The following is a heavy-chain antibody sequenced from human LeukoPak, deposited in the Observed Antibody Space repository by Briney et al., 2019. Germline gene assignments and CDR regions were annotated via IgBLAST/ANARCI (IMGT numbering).Heavy chain of an antibody. D-gene: IGHD1-26*01. J-gene: IGHJ4*02. Sequence: RSGGSLRLSCAASGFTFSSHWMHWVRQAPGKGLVWVSRINSDGSSTDYADSVKGRFTISRDNAKNSLYLQMNSLRAEDTAAYYCARDKMVGAPTRGSSFDYWGQGTLVTVSS. V-gene: IGHV3-74*01. CDR1: GFTFSSHW. CDR3: ARDKMVGAPTRGSSFDY. CDR2: INSDGSST.